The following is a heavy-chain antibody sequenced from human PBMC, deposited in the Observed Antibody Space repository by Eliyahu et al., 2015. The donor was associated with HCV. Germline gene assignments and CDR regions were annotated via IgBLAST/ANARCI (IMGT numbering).Heavy chain of an antibody. CDR2: LKGKTDGGTT. V-gene: IGHV3-15*01. J-gene: IGHJ6*03. Sequence: EVQLVESGGGLVKPGGSLRLSCAAXGXXXSKAWMSWVRQXSLQGRGWSGLAVLKGKTDGGTTDYAAPVKGRFTISRDDSKSTLYLQMNSLKTEDTAVYYCTTGAPGGFDYYLDVWGQGTTVTVSS. D-gene: IGHD3-10*01. CDR1: GXXXSKAW. CDR3: TTGAPGGFDYYLDV.